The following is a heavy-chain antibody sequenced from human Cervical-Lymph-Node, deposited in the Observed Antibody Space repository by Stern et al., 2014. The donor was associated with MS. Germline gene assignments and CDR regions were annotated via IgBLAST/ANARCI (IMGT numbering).Heavy chain of an antibody. Sequence: QVQLVESGPGLVKPSQTLSLTCAVTGGSISSAAYYWSWIRQSQGKGLEWIGYIHYSGTTYYNPSLKSRVTISVDTSKNQFSLNLRSVTAADTAVYYCSRDADGYSLVFGYWGRGTLVTVSS. CDR3: SRDADGYSLVFGY. CDR1: GGSISSAAYY. J-gene: IGHJ4*02. D-gene: IGHD5-24*01. V-gene: IGHV4-30-4*01. CDR2: IHYSGTT.